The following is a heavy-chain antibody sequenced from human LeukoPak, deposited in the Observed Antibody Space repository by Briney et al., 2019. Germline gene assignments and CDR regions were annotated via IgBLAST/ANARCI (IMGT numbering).Heavy chain of an antibody. D-gene: IGHD1-1*01. J-gene: IGHJ3*02. CDR2: LYSSGDT. Sequence: GGSLRLSCAASGLTVSSNYMSWVRQAPGKGLEWVSILYSSGDTRYAASVKDRFTISRDYSKNTLYLQMNSLRAVDTAAYYCAKDLNFFSGFDIWGQGTMVTVSS. V-gene: IGHV3-66*01. CDR3: AKDLNFFSGFDI. CDR1: GLTVSSNY.